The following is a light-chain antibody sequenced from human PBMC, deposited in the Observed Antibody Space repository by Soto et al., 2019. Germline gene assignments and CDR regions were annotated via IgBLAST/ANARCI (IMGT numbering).Light chain of an antibody. CDR3: QHYDHLPPLS. CDR1: QDIKNY. J-gene: IGKJ4*01. V-gene: IGKV1-33*01. CDR2: DAS. Sequence: DIQMTQSPSSLSASVGDRVTITCQASQDIKNYLNWYQQKPGKAPNLLIYDASNLKKGVQSRFSGSGSGTHFTFTISSLQPEDIATYYCQHYDHLPPLSFGGGTKVEIK.